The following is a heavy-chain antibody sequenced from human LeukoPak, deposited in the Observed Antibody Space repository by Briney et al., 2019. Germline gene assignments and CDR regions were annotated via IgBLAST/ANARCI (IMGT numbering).Heavy chain of an antibody. D-gene: IGHD3-10*01. CDR2: IYHSGST. Sequence: RAWETLSLTCTVSGYSISSGYYWGWIRQPPGKGLGWIGSIYHSGSTYYNPSLKNRVTISVDTSTNQFSLKLSSMTAADTAVYYCAISPYYYGSGSYYNYNWFDPWGQGTLVTVSS. J-gene: IGHJ5*02. CDR1: GYSISSGYY. V-gene: IGHV4-38-2*02. CDR3: AISPYYYGSGSYYNYNWFDP.